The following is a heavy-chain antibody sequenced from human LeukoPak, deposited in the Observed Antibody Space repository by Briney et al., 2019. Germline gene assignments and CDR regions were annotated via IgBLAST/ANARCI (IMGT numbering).Heavy chain of an antibody. CDR3: ARVLVATTSAFEI. Sequence: GGSLRLSCATSGFTFSVYSMTWVRQAPGKGLEWVSSISDSSIHIYYADSVRGRFTISRDNAKNSLYLQMNSLRAEDTAVYYCARVLVATTSAFEIWGQGTMVTVSS. CDR1: GFTFSVYS. D-gene: IGHD5-24*01. CDR2: ISDSSIHI. V-gene: IGHV3-21*01. J-gene: IGHJ3*02.